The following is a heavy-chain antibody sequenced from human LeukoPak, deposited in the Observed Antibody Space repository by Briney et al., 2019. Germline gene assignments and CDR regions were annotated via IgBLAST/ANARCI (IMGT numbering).Heavy chain of an antibody. CDR1: GFTFSSYG. CDR3: AKATRAFDI. Sequence: GRSLRLSCAASGFTFSSYGMHWVRQAPGKGLEWVSAISGSGGSTYYADSVKGRFTISRDNSKNTLYLQMNSLRAEDTAVYYCAKATRAFDIWGQGTMVTVSS. J-gene: IGHJ3*02. D-gene: IGHD5-12*01. V-gene: IGHV3-23*01. CDR2: ISGSGGST.